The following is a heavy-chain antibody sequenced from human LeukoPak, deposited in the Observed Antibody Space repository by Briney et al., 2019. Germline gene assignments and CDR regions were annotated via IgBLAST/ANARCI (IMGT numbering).Heavy chain of an antibody. Sequence: SETLSLTCIVSGGSISSSSYYWGWIRQPPGKELEWIGSIYYSGSTYYNPSLKSRVTISVDTSKIQFSLELSSVTAADTAVYCCARFSYYYYYMDVWGKGTTVTVSS. J-gene: IGHJ6*03. CDR1: GGSISSSSYY. CDR3: ARFSYYYYYMDV. V-gene: IGHV4-39*01. CDR2: IYYSGST.